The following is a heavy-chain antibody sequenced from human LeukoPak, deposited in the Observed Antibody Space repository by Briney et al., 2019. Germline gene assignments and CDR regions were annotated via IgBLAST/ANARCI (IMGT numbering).Heavy chain of an antibody. CDR2: INSDGSST. V-gene: IGHV3-74*01. J-gene: IGHJ4*02. CDR1: GFTFSSYW. CDR3: ARGYRIAVAGTAAFDY. Sequence: GGSLRLSCAASGFTFSSYWMHWVRRAPGKGLVWVSRINSDGSSTSYADSVKGRFTISRDNAKNTLYLQMNSLRAEDTAVYYCARGYRIAVAGTAAFDYWGQGTLVTVSS. D-gene: IGHD6-13*01.